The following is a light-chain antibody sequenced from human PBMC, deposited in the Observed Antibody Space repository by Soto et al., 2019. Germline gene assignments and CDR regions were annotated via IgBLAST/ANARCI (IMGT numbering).Light chain of an antibody. CDR2: RNN. Sequence: QLVLTQPPSASGTPGQRVTISCSGSSSNIGSNYVYWYQQLPGPAPKLLIYRNNQRPSGVPDRFSGSKSGTSASLAISGLRSEDEADYYCAAWDDSLSGSGVFGGGTKLTVL. CDR3: AAWDDSLSGSGV. CDR1: SSNIGSNY. J-gene: IGLJ3*02. V-gene: IGLV1-47*01.